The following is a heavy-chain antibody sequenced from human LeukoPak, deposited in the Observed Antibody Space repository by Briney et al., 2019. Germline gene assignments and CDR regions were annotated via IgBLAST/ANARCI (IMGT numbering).Heavy chain of an antibody. CDR3: ARDKGYNSAY. J-gene: IGHJ4*02. Sequence: RGSLRLSCAASGFTFSSYWMTWVRQTPGKGLEWVANIRMDGGEQYYMDSVEGRFTISRDNAKNSLYLQMYSLRPEDTAVYYCARDKGYNSAYWGRGTLVTVSS. V-gene: IGHV3-7*01. CDR2: IRMDGGEQ. CDR1: GFTFSSYW. D-gene: IGHD5-24*01.